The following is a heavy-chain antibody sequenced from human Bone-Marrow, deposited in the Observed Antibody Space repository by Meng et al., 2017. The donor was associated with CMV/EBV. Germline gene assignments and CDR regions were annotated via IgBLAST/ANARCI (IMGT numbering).Heavy chain of an antibody. D-gene: IGHD3-3*01. Sequence: ASVKVSCKASGYTFTGYYMHWVRQAPGQGLEWMGWINPNSGGTNYAQKFQGRVTMTRDTSISTAYMELSRLRSDDTAVYYCAREGALWTGDTIFGVVIQDNNWFDPWGQGTLVNGAS. V-gene: IGHV1-2*02. J-gene: IGHJ5*02. CDR3: AREGALWTGDTIFGVVIQDNNWFDP. CDR2: INPNSGGT. CDR1: GYTFTGYY.